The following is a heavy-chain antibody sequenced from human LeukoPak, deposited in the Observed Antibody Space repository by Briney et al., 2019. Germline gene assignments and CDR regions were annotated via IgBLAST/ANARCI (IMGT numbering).Heavy chain of an antibody. CDR2: IKEDGSQK. Sequence: WGSLRQTFAASGFTLSRHWMSWVRRAPGKGLEWVANIKEDGSQKYYVDAVKGRFTISRDNAKNSLYLQMNSLRVEDTAVYFCARLGYPCHYDYWGQGTL. CDR1: GFTLSRHW. V-gene: IGHV3-7*01. J-gene: IGHJ4*02. CDR3: ARLGYPCHYDY. D-gene: IGHD2-15*01.